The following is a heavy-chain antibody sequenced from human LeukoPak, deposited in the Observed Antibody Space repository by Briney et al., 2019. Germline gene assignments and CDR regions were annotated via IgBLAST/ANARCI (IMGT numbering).Heavy chain of an antibody. J-gene: IGHJ4*02. CDR2: IKDDGSET. Sequence: GGSLRLSCAASGFTFSDYWMTWVRQGPGKGLQWVANIKDDGSETYYVDSVKGRFTISRDNAKNSLYLQMNSLRAEDTAVYYCAKDAAVGSSGYYYVPPLYYFHYWGQGTLVTVSS. D-gene: IGHD3-22*01. V-gene: IGHV3-7*01. CDR3: AKDAAVGSSGYYYVPPLYYFHY. CDR1: GFTFSDYW.